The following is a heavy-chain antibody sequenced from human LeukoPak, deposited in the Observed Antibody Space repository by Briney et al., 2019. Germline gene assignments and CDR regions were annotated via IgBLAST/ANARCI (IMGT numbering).Heavy chain of an antibody. CDR3: ARDNQGDIDH. D-gene: IGHD1-14*01. Sequence: ASVKVSCKASGYTFTNYGISWVRQAPGQGLEWMGWISAYNGDTDYAQKLQGRVTMTTDTSKSTAYMELRSLSSDDTAVYYCARDNQGDIDHWGQGTLVTVSS. J-gene: IGHJ4*02. CDR2: ISAYNGDT. V-gene: IGHV1-18*01. CDR1: GYTFTNYG.